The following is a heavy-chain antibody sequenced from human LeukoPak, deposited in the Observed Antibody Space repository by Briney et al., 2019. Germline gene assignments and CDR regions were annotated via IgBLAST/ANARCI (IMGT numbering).Heavy chain of an antibody. D-gene: IGHD5-24*01. CDR1: GYTFTSYG. Sequence: ASVKVSCKASGYTFTSYGISWVRQAPGQGLEWMGWISAYNGSTNYAQKLQGRVTMTTDTSTSTAYMELRSLRSDDTAVYYCARHTEMATTLSNYYYGMDVWGQGTTVTVSS. J-gene: IGHJ6*02. V-gene: IGHV1-18*01. CDR3: ARHTEMATTLSNYYYGMDV. CDR2: ISAYNGST.